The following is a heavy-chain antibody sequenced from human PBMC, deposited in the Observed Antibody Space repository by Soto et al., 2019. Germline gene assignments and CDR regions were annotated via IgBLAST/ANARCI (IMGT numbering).Heavy chain of an antibody. V-gene: IGHV3-21*01. CDR2: VSTTSTYI. CDR3: AREWAAADTEIWDAFDM. J-gene: IGHJ3*02. CDR1: GFTFSAYS. D-gene: IGHD6-13*01. Sequence: AGSLRLSCAASGFTFSAYSMNWVRQAPGKGLEWVSSVSTTSTYIYYADSVKGRFTISRDNAKNSLYLQMNSLRAEDTAVYYCAREWAAADTEIWDAFDMWGLGTMVTVSS.